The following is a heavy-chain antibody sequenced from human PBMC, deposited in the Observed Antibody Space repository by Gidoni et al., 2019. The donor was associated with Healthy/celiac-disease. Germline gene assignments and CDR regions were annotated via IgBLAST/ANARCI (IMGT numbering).Heavy chain of an antibody. V-gene: IGHV4-39*01. J-gene: IGHJ4*02. CDR1: GGSISSSSYY. D-gene: IGHD3-3*01. Sequence: QLQLQESGPGLVKPSETLSLTCTVSGGSISSSSYYWGWIRQPPGKGLEWIGSIYYSGSPYYNPSPKSRVTISVDTSKNQFSLKLSSVTAADTAVYYCARQGDFWSGYPPPGYFDYWGQGTLVTVSS. CDR2: IYYSGSP. CDR3: ARQGDFWSGYPPPGYFDY.